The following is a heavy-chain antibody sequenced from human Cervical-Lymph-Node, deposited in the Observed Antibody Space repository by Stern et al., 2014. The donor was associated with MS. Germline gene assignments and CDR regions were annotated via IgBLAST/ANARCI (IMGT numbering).Heavy chain of an antibody. CDR3: AREGGNTAEYFQH. CDR1: GFTFSSSG. Sequence: VQLVESGGGVVQPGRSLRLSCAASGFTFSSSGMHWVRQAPGKGLEWLAIIWYDGSNRYYADSVKGPFTISRDNSKNTLYLQMNSLRAEDTAVYYCAREGGNTAEYFQHWGQGTLVTVSS. V-gene: IGHV3-33*01. CDR2: IWYDGSNR. J-gene: IGHJ1*01. D-gene: IGHD4-23*01.